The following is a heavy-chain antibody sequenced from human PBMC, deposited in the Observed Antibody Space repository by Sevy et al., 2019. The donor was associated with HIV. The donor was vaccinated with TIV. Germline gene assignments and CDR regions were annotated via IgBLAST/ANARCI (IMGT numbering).Heavy chain of an antibody. Sequence: GGSLRLSCGASGFTFSTYGMHWVRQTPGKGLEWVAAISYDGSNEYYADSVKGRFTISRDNPKNTLYLQMNSLRAEDTAVYYCAKAIDHHASFCDFWGRGTLVTVSS. J-gene: IGHJ4*02. CDR1: GFTFSTYG. CDR3: AKAIDHHASFCDF. CDR2: ISYDGSNE. V-gene: IGHV3-30*18. D-gene: IGHD3-3*01.